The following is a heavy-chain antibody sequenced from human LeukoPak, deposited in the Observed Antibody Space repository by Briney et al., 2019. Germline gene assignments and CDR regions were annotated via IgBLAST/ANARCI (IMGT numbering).Heavy chain of an antibody. V-gene: IGHV4-39*07. J-gene: IGHJ4*02. CDR2: IYYSGST. D-gene: IGHD6-13*01. CDR1: GGSISSSSYY. CDR3: ARAIPGIAAAISFVY. Sequence: PSETLSLTCTVSGGSISSSSYYWGWIRQPPGKGLEWIGSIYYSGSTYYNPSLKSRVTISVDTSKNQFSLKLSSVTAADTAVYYCARAIPGIAAAISFVYWGQGTLVTVSS.